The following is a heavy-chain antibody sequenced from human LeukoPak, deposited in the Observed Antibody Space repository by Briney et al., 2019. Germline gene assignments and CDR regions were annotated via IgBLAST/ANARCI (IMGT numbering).Heavy chain of an antibody. CDR3: ARVNSYGYYSLFDFDI. Sequence: SETLSLTCTVSGGSISSYYWSWIRQPPGKGLEWIGYIYYSRSTYYNPSLKSRVTISVDTSENQFSLKLSSVTAADTGIYYCARVNSYGYYSLFDFDIWGQGTMVTVSS. CDR2: IYYSRST. CDR1: GGSISSYY. D-gene: IGHD3-22*01. V-gene: IGHV4-59*01. J-gene: IGHJ3*02.